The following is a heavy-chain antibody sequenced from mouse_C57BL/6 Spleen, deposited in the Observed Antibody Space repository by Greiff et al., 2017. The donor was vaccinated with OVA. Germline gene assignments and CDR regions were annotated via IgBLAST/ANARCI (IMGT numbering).Heavy chain of an antibody. Sequence: VQLVESGPGLVQPSQSLSITCTVSGFSLTSYGVHWVRQSPGKGLEWLGVIWSGGSTDYNAAFISSMSISQANSKSTAFFKKNSLQADDTDIYYCARNYWDGAMDYWGQGTSVTVSS. J-gene: IGHJ4*01. D-gene: IGHD4-1*01. V-gene: IGHV2-2*01. CDR2: IWSGGST. CDR1: GFSLTSYG. CDR3: ARNYWDGAMDY.